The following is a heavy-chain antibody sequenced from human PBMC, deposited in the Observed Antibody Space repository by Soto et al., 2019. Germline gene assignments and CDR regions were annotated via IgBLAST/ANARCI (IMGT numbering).Heavy chain of an antibody. Sequence: ASVKVSCKPYGYTFTAYYIHWLRQVPGQGLKCLGWIDPRSGVTNYAQKFQGRVTMTRDMSIKTVYMDLSWLTPDDTAVYYCARDGLVRGSYSWFGPWGQGTLVTVSS. CDR2: IDPRSGVT. V-gene: IGHV1-2*02. CDR1: GYTFTAYY. J-gene: IGHJ5*02. D-gene: IGHD1-26*01. CDR3: ARDGLVRGSYSWFGP.